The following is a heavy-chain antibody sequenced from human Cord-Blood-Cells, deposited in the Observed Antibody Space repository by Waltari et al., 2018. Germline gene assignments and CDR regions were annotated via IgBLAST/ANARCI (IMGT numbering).Heavy chain of an antibody. CDR2: IYYSGST. CDR1: GGSISSSSYY. D-gene: IGHD6-13*01. CDR3: ARGSSSWYYGMDV. Sequence: QLQLQESGPGLVKPSETLSLPCTVSGGSISSSSYYWGWIRQPPGKGLEWIGSIYYSGSTSYNPSLKSRVTISVDTSKNQFSLKLSSVTAADTAVYYCARGSSSWYYGMDVWGQGTTVTVSS. J-gene: IGHJ6*02. V-gene: IGHV4-39*01.